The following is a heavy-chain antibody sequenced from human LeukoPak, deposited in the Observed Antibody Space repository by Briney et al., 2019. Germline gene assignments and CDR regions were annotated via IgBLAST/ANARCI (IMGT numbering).Heavy chain of an antibody. D-gene: IGHD3-10*01. CDR1: GFTFSSYA. CDR2: ISGSGGST. Sequence: GGSLRLSCAASGFTFSSYAMSWVRQAPGKGLEWVSGISGSGGSTYYADSVKGRFTISRDNSKNTLYLQMNSLRVGDTAVYYCARDHYYGSGSLWGQGTLVTVSS. V-gene: IGHV3-23*01. J-gene: IGHJ4*02. CDR3: ARDHYYGSGSL.